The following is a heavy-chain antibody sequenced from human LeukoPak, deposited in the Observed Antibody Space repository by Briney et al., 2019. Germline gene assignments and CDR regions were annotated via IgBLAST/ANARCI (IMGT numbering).Heavy chain of an antibody. CDR3: ARDGYYGSGSYSYYYGMDV. Sequence: GGSLRLSCAASGFTFSSYSMNWVRQAPGKGLEWVSSINSSSGYIYYADSVKGRFTISRDNAKNSLYLQMNSLRAEDTAVYYCARDGYYGSGSYSYYYGMDVWGKGTTVTVSS. CDR2: INSSSGYI. CDR1: GFTFSSYS. J-gene: IGHJ6*04. V-gene: IGHV3-21*01. D-gene: IGHD3-10*01.